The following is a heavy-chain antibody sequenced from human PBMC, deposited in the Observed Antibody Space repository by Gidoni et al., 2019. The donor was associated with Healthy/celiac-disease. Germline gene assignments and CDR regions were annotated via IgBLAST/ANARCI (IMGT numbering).Heavy chain of an antibody. CDR3: AREGSEVITFGGVIVIYYYGMDV. CDR2: ISSSGGTI. Sequence: EVQLVESGGGLVQPGGSLRRSCAASGFTFSSYEMKWARQAPGKGLEWVSYISSSGGTIYYADSVKGRFTISRDNAKNSLYLQMNSLRAEDTAVYYCAREGSEVITFGGVIVIYYYGMDVWGQGTTVTVSS. J-gene: IGHJ6*02. D-gene: IGHD3-16*02. V-gene: IGHV3-48*03. CDR1: GFTFSSYE.